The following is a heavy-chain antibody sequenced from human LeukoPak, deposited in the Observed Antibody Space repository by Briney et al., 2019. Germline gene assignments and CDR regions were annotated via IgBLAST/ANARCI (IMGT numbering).Heavy chain of an antibody. D-gene: IGHD1-26*01. CDR3: ARDRGSSRAYFDY. Sequence: PSETLSLTCSVSGGSINIGGFYWSWIRQLPGTDLEWIGYVSFSGNTYYSPSLKSRVTIAIDSSKNQFSLRLSSVTAADTAVYYCARDRGSSRAYFDYWGQGSLATVSP. CDR2: VSFSGNT. CDR1: GGSINIGGFY. V-gene: IGHV4-31*03. J-gene: IGHJ4*02.